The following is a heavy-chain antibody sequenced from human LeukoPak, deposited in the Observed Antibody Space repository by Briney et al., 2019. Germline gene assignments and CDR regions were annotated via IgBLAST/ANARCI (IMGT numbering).Heavy chain of an antibody. CDR1: GYTFTGYY. V-gene: IGHV1-2*02. J-gene: IGHJ5*02. CDR3: ARDRGWLLNWFDP. CDR2: INPNSGST. D-gene: IGHD5-24*01. Sequence: ASVKVSCKASGYTFTGYYMHWVRQATGQGLEWMGWINPNSGSTNYAQKFQGRVTMTRDTSITTAYMELSRLRSDDTAVYYCARDRGWLLNWFDPWGQGTLVTVSS.